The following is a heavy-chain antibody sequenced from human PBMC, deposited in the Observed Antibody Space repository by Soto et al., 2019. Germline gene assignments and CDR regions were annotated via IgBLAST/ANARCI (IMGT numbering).Heavy chain of an antibody. CDR3: AGVVPAASYRGSGWSVGY. V-gene: IGHV4-30-4*01. CDR1: GGTISSGDYY. D-gene: IGHD2-2*01. Sequence: SETLSLTCTVSGGTISSGDYYWSWIRQPTGKGLEWIGYIYDSGSTYYNPSLKSLVTISVDTSKNQFPLKLSSVTAADTAVYYCAGVVPAASYRGSGWSVGYWGQGTLVTVSS. CDR2: IYDSGST. J-gene: IGHJ4*02.